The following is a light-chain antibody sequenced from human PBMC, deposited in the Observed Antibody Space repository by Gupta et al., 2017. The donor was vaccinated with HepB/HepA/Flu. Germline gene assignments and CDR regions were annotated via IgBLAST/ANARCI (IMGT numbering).Light chain of an antibody. CDR2: KAS. J-gene: IGKJ1*01. Sequence: SXXVGDRLTITCRASRHVYTWLAWYQQKPGKAPKLLIYKASTLQSGVPSRFGGSGSGTEFTLTISSLQPDDSATYYCQQYSTYWTFGQGTKVEI. CDR3: QQYSTYWT. V-gene: IGKV1-5*03. CDR1: RHVYTW.